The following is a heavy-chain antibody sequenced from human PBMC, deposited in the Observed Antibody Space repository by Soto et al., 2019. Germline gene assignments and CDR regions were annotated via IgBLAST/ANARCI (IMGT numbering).Heavy chain of an antibody. D-gene: IGHD2-8*01. V-gene: IGHV4-59*01. J-gene: IGHJ6*02. CDR1: GGSISSYY. CDR3: ARSMRYYSPGAYGTDV. Sequence: SETLSLTCTVSGGSISSYYWSWIRQPPGKGLEWIGYIYYSGSTNYNPSLKSRVTISVDTSKNQFSLKLSSVTAADTAVYYCARSMRYYSPGAYGTDVWGPGTTLTVSS. CDR2: IYYSGST.